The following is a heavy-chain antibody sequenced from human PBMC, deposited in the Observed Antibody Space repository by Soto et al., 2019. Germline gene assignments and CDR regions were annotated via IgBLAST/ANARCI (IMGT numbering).Heavy chain of an antibody. CDR3: ARDRYCSGVSCYSFAY. CDR1: GFTFSSYS. J-gene: IGHJ4*02. D-gene: IGHD2-15*01. V-gene: IGHV3-48*02. CDR2: ISSSSTI. Sequence: PGGSLRLSCAASGFTFSSYSMNWVRQAPGKGLEWVSYISSSSTIYYADSVKGRFTISRDNAKNSLYLQMNSLRDEDTAVYYCARDRYCSGVSCYSFAYWGQGTLVTVSS.